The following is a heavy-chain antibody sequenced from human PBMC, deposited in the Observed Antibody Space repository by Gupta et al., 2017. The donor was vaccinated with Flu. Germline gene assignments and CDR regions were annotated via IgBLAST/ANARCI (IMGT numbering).Heavy chain of an antibody. D-gene: IGHD2-2*01. CDR3: ARDDWVYCSSTSCLDAFDI. V-gene: IGHV4-38-2*02. CDR2: IYHSGST. CDR1: GYSISSGYY. Sequence: QVQLQESGPGLVKPSETLSLTCAVSGYSISSGYYWGWIRQPPGKGLEWIGSIYHSGSTYYNPSLKSRVTISVDTSKNQFSLKLSSVTAADTAVYYCARDDWVYCSSTSCLDAFDIWGQGTMVTVSS. J-gene: IGHJ3*02.